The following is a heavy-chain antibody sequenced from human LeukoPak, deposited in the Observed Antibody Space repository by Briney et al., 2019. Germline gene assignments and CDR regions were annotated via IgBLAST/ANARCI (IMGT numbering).Heavy chain of an antibody. V-gene: IGHV1-69*13. Sequence: SVKVSCKASGGTFSSYAISWVRQAPGQGLEWMGGIIPIFGTANYAQKFQGRVTITADESTSTAYMELSGLRSEDTAVYYCARGRGDIVVVPAAMDVWGQGTTVTVSS. CDR3: ARGRGDIVVVPAAMDV. CDR1: GGTFSSYA. D-gene: IGHD2-2*01. J-gene: IGHJ6*02. CDR2: IIPIFGTA.